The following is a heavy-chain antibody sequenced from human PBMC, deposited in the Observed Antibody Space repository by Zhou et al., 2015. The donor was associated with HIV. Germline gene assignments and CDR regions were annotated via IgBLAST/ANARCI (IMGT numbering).Heavy chain of an antibody. D-gene: IGHD2-21*02. Sequence: QVQLVQSGAEVKKPGSSVKVSCKASGGSFSNYAISWVRQAPGQGLEWMGGIIPIFGTPTYAQNFQGRVTITADKSTNTAYMELSSLKSDDTAVFYCARSATVTRHYYYEMDVWGQGTTVTVSS. J-gene: IGHJ6*02. CDR1: GGSFSNYA. V-gene: IGHV1-69*06. CDR2: IIPIFGTP. CDR3: ARSATVTRHYYYEMDV.